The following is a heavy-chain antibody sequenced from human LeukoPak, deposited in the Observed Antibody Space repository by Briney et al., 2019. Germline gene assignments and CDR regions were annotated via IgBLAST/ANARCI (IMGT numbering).Heavy chain of an antibody. CDR1: GGFFSDFY. CDR2: INHSGST. CDR3: ARYSSSWYNYYYYYGMDV. V-gene: IGHV4-34*01. D-gene: IGHD6-13*01. Sequence: SETLSLTCAVYGGFFSDFYWSWIRQTPGKGLEWIGEINHSGSTNYNPSLKSRVIISVDTSKSQFSLKLSSVTAADTAVYYCARYSSSWYNYYYYYGMDVWGQGTTVTVSS. J-gene: IGHJ6*02.